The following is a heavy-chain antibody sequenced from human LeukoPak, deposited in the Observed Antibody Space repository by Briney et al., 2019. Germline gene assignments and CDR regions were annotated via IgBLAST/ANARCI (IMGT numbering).Heavy chain of an antibody. Sequence: PLASVKVSCKASGYTFTSYYMHWVRQAPGQGLEWMGIINPSGGSTSYAQKFQGRVTMTRDTSTSTVYMELSSLRSEDTAVYYCARELRFLEWLPLHGMDVWGQGTTVTVSS. CDR2: INPSGGST. CDR1: GYTFTSYY. D-gene: IGHD3-3*01. CDR3: ARELRFLEWLPLHGMDV. V-gene: IGHV1-46*01. J-gene: IGHJ6*02.